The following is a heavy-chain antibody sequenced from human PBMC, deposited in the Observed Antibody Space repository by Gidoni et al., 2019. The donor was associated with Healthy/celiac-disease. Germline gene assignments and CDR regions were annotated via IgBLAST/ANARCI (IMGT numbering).Heavy chain of an antibody. CDR2: ISYDGSNK. D-gene: IGHD6-13*01. Sequence: QVQLVESGGGVVQPGRSLRLSCAASGFTFSSYGMQWVRQAPGKGLEWVAVISYDGSNKYYADSVKGRFTIYRDNSKNTLYLQMNSLRAEDTAVYYCAKNGQLEDLIEGIYYFDYWGQGTLVTVSS. CDR3: AKNGQLEDLIEGIYYFDY. V-gene: IGHV3-30*18. CDR1: GFTFSSYG. J-gene: IGHJ4*02.